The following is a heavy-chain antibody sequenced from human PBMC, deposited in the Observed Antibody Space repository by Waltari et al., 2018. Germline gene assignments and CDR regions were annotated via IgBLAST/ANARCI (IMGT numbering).Heavy chain of an antibody. Sequence: EVQLVESGGGLVQPGGSLRLSCAASGFTFSSYGMNWVRQAPGKGLEWISYSRGSDTTIYYADSVKGRFTISRDDAENSLYLQMNSLRAEDTALYYCARRFDSWGQGTRVTVSS. V-gene: IGHV3-48*03. CDR3: ARRFDS. J-gene: IGHJ4*02. CDR2: SRGSDTTI. CDR1: GFTFSSYG.